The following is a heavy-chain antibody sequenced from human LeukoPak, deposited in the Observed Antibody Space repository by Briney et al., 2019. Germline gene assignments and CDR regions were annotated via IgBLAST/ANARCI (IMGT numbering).Heavy chain of an antibody. CDR1: GYTFTGYY. CDR3: ADEFGLKWLAD. D-gene: IGHD6-19*01. Sequence: ASVKVSCKASGYTFTGYYMHWVRLAPGQGLEWMGWINPNSGGTKYAQKFQGRVTMTRDTSISTAYMELSRLRSDDTAVYYCADEFGLKWLADWGQGTLVTVSS. CDR2: INPNSGGT. J-gene: IGHJ4*02. V-gene: IGHV1-2*02.